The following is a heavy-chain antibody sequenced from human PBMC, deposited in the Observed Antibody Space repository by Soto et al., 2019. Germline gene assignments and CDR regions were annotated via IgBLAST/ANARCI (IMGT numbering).Heavy chain of an antibody. J-gene: IGHJ4*02. Sequence: SVKVSCKASGGTFSSYAISWVRQSPGQGLEWMGGIIPIFGTANYAQKFQGRVTITADESTSTAYMELSSLRSEDTAVYYCASGTTYPQAYYYDSSGSNPPDYWGQGTLVTVSS. CDR2: IIPIFGTA. D-gene: IGHD3-22*01. CDR3: ASGTTYPQAYYYDSSGSNPPDY. V-gene: IGHV1-69*13. CDR1: GGTFSSYA.